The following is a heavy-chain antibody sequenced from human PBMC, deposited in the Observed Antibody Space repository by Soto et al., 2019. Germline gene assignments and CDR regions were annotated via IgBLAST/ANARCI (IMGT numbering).Heavy chain of an antibody. V-gene: IGHV4-31*03. J-gene: IGHJ6*02. CDR2: IYYSGST. Sequence: SETLSLTCTVSGGSISSGGYYWSWIRQHPGKGLEWIGYIYYSGSTYYNPSLKSRVTISVDTSKNQFSLKLSSVTAADTAVYYCARVNSSSYYYYGMDVWGQGTTVTVSS. D-gene: IGHD6-6*01. CDR1: GGSISSGGYY. CDR3: ARVNSSSYYYYGMDV.